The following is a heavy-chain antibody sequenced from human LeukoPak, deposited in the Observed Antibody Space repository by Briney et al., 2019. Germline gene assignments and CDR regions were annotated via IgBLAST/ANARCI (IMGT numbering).Heavy chain of an antibody. D-gene: IGHD2-21*02. J-gene: IGHJ1*01. Sequence: GRSLRLSCAASGFTFSSYWMHWVRQAPGKGLEWVSRMNSDGGATNYADSVKGRFTISRDNAKNTLWLQMNSLRAEDTAVYYCVRVGKCGGDCYWTDGYFQHWGQGTLVTVSS. CDR1: GFTFSSYW. V-gene: IGHV3-74*01. CDR3: VRVGKCGGDCYWTDGYFQH. CDR2: MNSDGGAT.